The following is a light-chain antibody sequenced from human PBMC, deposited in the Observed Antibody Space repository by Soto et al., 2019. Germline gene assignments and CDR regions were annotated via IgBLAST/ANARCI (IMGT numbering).Light chain of an antibody. CDR3: QQSYSNPKT. Sequence: DIQMTQSPSSLSASVGDRVIITCRASQSISNYLNWYQQRPGKAPKLLIYAASSLQSGVPSRFSGSGSETDFTLTITNLVPEDFATYYCQQSYSNPKTFGQGTKVEIK. J-gene: IGKJ1*01. CDR2: AAS. CDR1: QSISNY. V-gene: IGKV1-39*01.